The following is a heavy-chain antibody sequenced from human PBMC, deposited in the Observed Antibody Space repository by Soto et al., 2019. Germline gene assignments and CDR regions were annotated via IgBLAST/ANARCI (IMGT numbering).Heavy chain of an antibody. CDR1: GGTFSSYA. V-gene: IGHV1-69*06. CDR3: ARGQDIVVVVAATRLGYYYYGMDV. CDR2: IIPIFGTA. J-gene: IGHJ6*02. D-gene: IGHD2-15*01. Sequence: SVKVSCKASGGTFSSYAISWVRQAPGQGLEWMGGIIPIFGTANYTQKFQGRVTITADKSTSTADMELSSLRSEDTAVYYCARGQDIVVVVAATRLGYYYYGMDVWGQGTTVTVSS.